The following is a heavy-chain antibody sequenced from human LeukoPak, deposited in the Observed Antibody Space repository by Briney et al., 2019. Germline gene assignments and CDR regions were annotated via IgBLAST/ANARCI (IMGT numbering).Heavy chain of an antibody. J-gene: IGHJ6*02. CDR3: ARRQVSSWSYYYYGMDV. CDR1: GGSISSSNW. CDR2: IYHSGST. Sequence: SGTLSLTCAVSGGSISSSNWWSWVRQPPGKGLEWIGEIYHSGSTNYNPSLKSRVTISVDKSKNQFSLKLSSVTAADTAVYYCARRQVSSWSYYYYGMDVWGQGTTVTVSS. D-gene: IGHD6-13*01. V-gene: IGHV4-4*02.